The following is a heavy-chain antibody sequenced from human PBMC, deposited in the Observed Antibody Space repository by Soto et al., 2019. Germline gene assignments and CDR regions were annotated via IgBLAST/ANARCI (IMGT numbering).Heavy chain of an antibody. D-gene: IGHD3-22*01. CDR1: GYTFTSYG. V-gene: IGHV1-18*01. J-gene: IGHJ4*02. CDR3: ARVPTYYYDSSGFLDY. CDR2: ISAYNGNT. Sequence: AASVKVSCKASGYTFTSYGISWVRQAPGQGLEWMGWISAYNGNTNYAQKLQGRVTMTTDTSTSTAYMELRSLRSDDTAAYYCARVPTYYYDSSGFLDYWGQGTLVTVSS.